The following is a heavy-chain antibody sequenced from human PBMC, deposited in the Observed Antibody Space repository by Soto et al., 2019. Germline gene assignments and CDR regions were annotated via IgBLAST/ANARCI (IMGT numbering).Heavy chain of an antibody. Sequence: SETLSLTCNASGGSITSSGSAWGWIRQSPGKGLEWIGTIDYSGNIYYIPSLKSRITISVDTSKNQISLKLSSVTAADTAVYYCARDPYSSGWFDYWGQGTLVTVSS. CDR1: GGSITSSGSA. D-gene: IGHD6-19*01. CDR3: ARDPYSSGWFDY. CDR2: IDYSGNI. J-gene: IGHJ4*02. V-gene: IGHV4-39*02.